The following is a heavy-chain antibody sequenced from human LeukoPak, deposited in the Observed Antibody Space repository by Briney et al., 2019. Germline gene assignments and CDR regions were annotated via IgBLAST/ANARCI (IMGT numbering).Heavy chain of an antibody. CDR1: GFAYSGSS. CDR3: AKGYSSGWYYFDC. J-gene: IGHJ4*02. V-gene: IGHV3-74*01. Sequence: GGSLRLSCTASGFAYSGSSMHWVRQAPGKGLEWVSGIQRDGSSPTYADSVKGRFTISRDNAKGSVYLQVNILRAEDTAVYYCAKGYSSGWYYFDCWGQGTLVTVSS. CDR2: IQRDGSSP. D-gene: IGHD6-19*01.